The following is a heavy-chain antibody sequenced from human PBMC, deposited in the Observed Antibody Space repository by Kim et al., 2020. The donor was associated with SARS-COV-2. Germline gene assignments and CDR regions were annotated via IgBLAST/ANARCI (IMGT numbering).Heavy chain of an antibody. CDR3: AKGVTNSGFDY. J-gene: IGHJ4*02. Sequence: GGSLRLSCVASGFTFSTSPMGWVRQAPGEGLEWVSRISWDGTRTYYAYSVKGRVTMSSDKSKNTVYLHMNSLRVEDTAVYYCAKGVTNSGFDYWGQGAQVTVSS. D-gene: IGHD4-17*01. CDR1: GFTFSTSP. V-gene: IGHV3-23*01. CDR2: ISWDGTRT.